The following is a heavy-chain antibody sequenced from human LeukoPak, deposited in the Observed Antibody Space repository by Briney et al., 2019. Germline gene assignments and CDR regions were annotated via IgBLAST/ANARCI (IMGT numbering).Heavy chain of an antibody. V-gene: IGHV3-30*18. CDR3: AKEGSSSSTYYYFDY. Sequence: GRSLRLSCAASGFTFSSYGMHWVRQAPGKGLEWVAVISYDGSNKYYADSVKGRFTISRDNSKNTLYLQMNSLRAEDTAVYYCAKEGSSSSTYYYFDYWGQGTLATVSS. CDR1: GFTFSSYG. J-gene: IGHJ4*02. CDR2: ISYDGSNK. D-gene: IGHD6-6*01.